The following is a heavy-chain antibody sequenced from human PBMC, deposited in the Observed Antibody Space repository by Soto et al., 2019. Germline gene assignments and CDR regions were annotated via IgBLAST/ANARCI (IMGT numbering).Heavy chain of an antibody. J-gene: IGHJ6*02. CDR2: IYHSGST. CDR3: ARGGTGIMITFGGVIVYGMDV. D-gene: IGHD3-16*02. Sequence: ETLSLTCTVSGGSISTYYWSWIRQPPGKGLEWIGYIYHSGSTNYNPSLKSRVTISVDTSKNQFSLKLTSVTAVDTAVYYCARGGTGIMITFGGVIVYGMDVWGQGTTVTVSS. CDR1: GGSISTYY. V-gene: IGHV4-59*01.